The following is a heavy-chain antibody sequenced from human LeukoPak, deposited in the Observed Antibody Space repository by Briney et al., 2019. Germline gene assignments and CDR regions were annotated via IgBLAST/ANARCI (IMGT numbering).Heavy chain of an antibody. J-gene: IGHJ6*02. Sequence: ASVKVSCKASGYTFTSYDINWVRQATGQGLEWMGWMNPNSGNTGYAQKFQGRVTMTRNTSISTAYMELSSLRSEDTAVYYCARQGYDMYYYGMDVWGQGTTVTVSS. CDR3: ARQGYDMYYYGMDV. CDR2: MNPNSGNT. D-gene: IGHD3-9*01. CDR1: GYTFTSYD. V-gene: IGHV1-8*01.